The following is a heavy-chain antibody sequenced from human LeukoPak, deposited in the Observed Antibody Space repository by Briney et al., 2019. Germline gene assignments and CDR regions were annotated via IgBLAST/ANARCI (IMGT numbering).Heavy chain of an antibody. Sequence: GGSQRLSCAASGFTFRSYAMSWVRQAPGKGLEWVSAIIGSGGSTYYADSVKGRFTISRDKSKNTLYLQMNSLRAEDTALYYCAKEMSDIVAGYADAFDIWGQGTMVTVSS. CDR2: IIGSGGST. V-gene: IGHV3-23*01. D-gene: IGHD3-9*01. CDR1: GFTFRSYA. CDR3: AKEMSDIVAGYADAFDI. J-gene: IGHJ3*02.